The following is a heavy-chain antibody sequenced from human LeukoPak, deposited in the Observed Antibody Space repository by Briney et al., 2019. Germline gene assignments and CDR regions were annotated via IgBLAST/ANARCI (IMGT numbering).Heavy chain of an antibody. V-gene: IGHV4-61*02. J-gene: IGHJ4*02. CDR1: GGPISSGSYY. Sequence: SRTLSLTCTVSGGPISSGSYYWTWIRQPAGKGLECIGRIHTSGSPKYNPSLKSRVTISLDTSKNQFSLKVTSVTAADTAVYYCARVEAGAAAFYFDHWGRGTLVTVSS. CDR2: IHTSGSP. CDR3: ARVEAGAAAFYFDH. D-gene: IGHD6-13*01.